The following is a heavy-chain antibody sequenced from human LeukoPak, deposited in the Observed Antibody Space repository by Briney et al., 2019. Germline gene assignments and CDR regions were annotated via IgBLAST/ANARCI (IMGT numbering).Heavy chain of an antibody. CDR2: IWYDGSNK. Sequence: GALRLSCAASGFTFSSYGMHWVRQAPGKGLEWVAVIWYDGSNKYCADSVKGRFTISRDNSKNTLYLQMNSLRAEDTAVYYCARDRITMVRGVSPLVYWGQGTLVTVSS. V-gene: IGHV3-33*01. D-gene: IGHD3-10*01. CDR1: GFTFSSYG. J-gene: IGHJ4*02. CDR3: ARDRITMVRGVSPLVY.